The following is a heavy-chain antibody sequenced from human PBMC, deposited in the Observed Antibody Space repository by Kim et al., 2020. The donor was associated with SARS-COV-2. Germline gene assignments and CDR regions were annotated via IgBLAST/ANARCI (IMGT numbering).Heavy chain of an antibody. D-gene: IGHD3-10*01. CDR3: AKDLYSGSFDS. J-gene: IGHJ4*02. CDR1: GFTFSNYW. CDR2: IKTDGTVT. Sequence: GGSLRLSCAASGFTFSNYWMHWVRQAPGKGLVWVSGIKTDGTVTAYADSVKGRFTISRDNAKNALYVQMNSLRVEDTSVYYCAKDLYSGSFDSWGQGTLVTVAS. V-gene: IGHV3-74*01.